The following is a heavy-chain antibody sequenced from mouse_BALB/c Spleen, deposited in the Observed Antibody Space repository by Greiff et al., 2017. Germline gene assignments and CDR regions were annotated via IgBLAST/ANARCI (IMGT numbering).Heavy chain of an antibody. J-gene: IGHJ3*01. CDR1: GFTFSSYT. CDR2: ISNGGGST. D-gene: IGHD4-1*01. V-gene: IGHV5-12-2*01. Sequence: EVMLVESGGGLVQPGGSLKLSCAASGFTFSSYTMSWVRQTPEKRLEWVAYISNGGGSTYYPDTVKGRFTISRDNAKNTLYLQMSSLKSEDTAMYYCARHSGTAWFAYWGQGTLVTVSA. CDR3: ARHSGTAWFAY.